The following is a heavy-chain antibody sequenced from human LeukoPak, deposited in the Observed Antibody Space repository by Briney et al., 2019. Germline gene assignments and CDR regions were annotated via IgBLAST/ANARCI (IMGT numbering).Heavy chain of an antibody. D-gene: IGHD6-19*01. CDR2: IKQDGSEK. CDR3: ARGSSGWYSNWFDP. CDR1: GFTFSSYW. Sequence: GGSLRLSCAASGFTFSSYWMSWVRQAPGKGLEWVANIKQDGSEKYYVDSVKGRFTISRDNVKNSLYLQMNSLRAEDTAVYYCARGSSGWYSNWFDPWGQGTLVTVSS. V-gene: IGHV3-7*01. J-gene: IGHJ5*02.